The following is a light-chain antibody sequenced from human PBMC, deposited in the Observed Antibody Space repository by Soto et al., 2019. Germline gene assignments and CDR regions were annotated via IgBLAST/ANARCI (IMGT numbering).Light chain of an antibody. CDR1: QSVSSSF. CDR2: GAS. CDR3: QQCDASPIT. V-gene: IGKV3-20*01. Sequence: IVMTQSPATLSVSPGERATLSCRASQSVSSSFLAWYQQKPGQAPRLLIFGASSRATGIPDRFRGSGSVTDFTLTITRLEPEDFAVYYCQQCDASPITFGLGTRLEIK. J-gene: IGKJ5*01.